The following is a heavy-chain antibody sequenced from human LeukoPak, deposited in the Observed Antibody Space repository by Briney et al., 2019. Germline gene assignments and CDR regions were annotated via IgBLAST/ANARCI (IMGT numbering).Heavy chain of an antibody. V-gene: IGHV1-2*02. CDR1: GDTFTGYY. Sequence: ASVKVSCWAAGDTFTGYYMHWRGRAPGQGVEGWGGINPTGGGTNNAPTFQGRVTMTSDTSISTAYMGLSSLRSPDTAVYYCARGDDYGGYAHCHYYYMDVWGKGTTVTVSS. D-gene: IGHD4-17*01. CDR3: ARGDDYGGYAHCHYYYMDV. J-gene: IGHJ6*03. CDR2: INPTGGGT.